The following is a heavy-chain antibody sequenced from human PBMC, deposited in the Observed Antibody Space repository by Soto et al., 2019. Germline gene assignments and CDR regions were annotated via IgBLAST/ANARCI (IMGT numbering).Heavy chain of an antibody. CDR3: ARARWNYGDYVNYYYYMDV. D-gene: IGHD4-17*01. J-gene: IGHJ6*03. CDR1: SGSISSINC. Sequence: SETLSLTCAVSSGSISSINCWSWVRQPPGKGLEWIGEIYHSGSTNYNRSLKSRVTISVDKSKNQFSLKLSSVTVADTAVYYCARARWNYGDYVNYYYYMDVWGKGTTVTVSS. CDR2: IYHSGST. V-gene: IGHV4-4*02.